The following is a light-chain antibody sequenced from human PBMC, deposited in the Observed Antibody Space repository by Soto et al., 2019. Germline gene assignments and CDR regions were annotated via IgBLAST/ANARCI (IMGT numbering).Light chain of an antibody. Sequence: DIQMTQSPSSLSASVGDRVTITCRASQSISSYLNWYQQKPGKAPKLLIYAASSLQSGVPSRFSGSGSGTDFTLTISSLQPEDFATYYCQQSYSTLAVTFGQGTNVEIK. CDR3: QQSYSTLAVT. CDR1: QSISSY. J-gene: IGKJ1*01. CDR2: AAS. V-gene: IGKV1-39*01.